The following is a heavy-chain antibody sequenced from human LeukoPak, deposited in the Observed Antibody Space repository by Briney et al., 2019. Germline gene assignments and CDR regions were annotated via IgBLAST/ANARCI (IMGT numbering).Heavy chain of an antibody. CDR1: GFTFSSYG. CDR2: IYSGGST. CDR3: ASTIEAAGIWAYFQH. J-gene: IGHJ1*01. Sequence: PGGSLRLSCAASGFTFSSYGMHWVRQAPGKGLEWVSVIYSGGSTYYADSVKGRFTISRDNSKNTLYLQMNSLRAEDTAVHYCASTIEAAGIWAYFQHWGQGTLVTVSS. D-gene: IGHD6-13*01. V-gene: IGHV3-NL1*01.